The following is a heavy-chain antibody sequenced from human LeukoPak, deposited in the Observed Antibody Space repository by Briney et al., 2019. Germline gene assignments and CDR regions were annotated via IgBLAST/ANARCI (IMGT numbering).Heavy chain of an antibody. J-gene: IGHJ1*01. V-gene: IGHV3-33*01. Sequence: GGSLRLSCAASGFTVSNYSMHWVRQAPGKGLEWVAVIWYDASNKYCSDSVKGRFTISRDNSKNTQYLQMNSLRAEDTAVYYCATTASRGPQNAEYFLYQCRRSLVTVSS. CDR1: GFTVSNYS. CDR3: ATTASRGPQNAEYFLY. CDR2: IWYDASNK.